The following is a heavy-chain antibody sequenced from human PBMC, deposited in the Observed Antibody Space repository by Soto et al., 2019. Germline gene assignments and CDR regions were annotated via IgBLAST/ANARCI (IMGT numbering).Heavy chain of an antibody. Sequence: SETLSLTCTVSGGSISSYYWSWIRQPPGKGLEWIGYIYYSGSTYYNPSLKSRVTISVDTSKNQFSLKLSSVTAADTAVYYCARTLEEAFDIWGQGTMVTVSS. J-gene: IGHJ3*02. V-gene: IGHV4-30-4*01. CDR2: IYYSGST. CDR1: GGSISSYY. D-gene: IGHD1-1*01. CDR3: ARTLEEAFDI.